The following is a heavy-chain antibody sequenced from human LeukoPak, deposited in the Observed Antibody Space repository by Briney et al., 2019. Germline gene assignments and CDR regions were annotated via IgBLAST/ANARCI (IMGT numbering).Heavy chain of an antibody. D-gene: IGHD3-10*01. V-gene: IGHV4-34*01. Sequence: SETLSLTCAVYGGSFSGYYWSWIRQPPGKGLEWIGEINHSGSTNYNPSLKSRVTISVDTSKNQFSLKLSSVTAADTAVYYCARGRDYYGSGSLSDYWGQGTLVTVSS. CDR1: GGSFSGYY. CDR2: INHSGST. CDR3: ARGRDYYGSGSLSDY. J-gene: IGHJ4*02.